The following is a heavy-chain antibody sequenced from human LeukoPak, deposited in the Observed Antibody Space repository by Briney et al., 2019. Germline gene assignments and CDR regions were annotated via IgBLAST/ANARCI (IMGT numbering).Heavy chain of an antibody. CDR1: GYSISSGYY. CDR2: IYYSGST. CDR3: ARDGALPGGGDYLFDY. J-gene: IGHJ4*02. Sequence: SETLSLTCTVSGYSISSGYYWGWIRQPPGKGLEWIGYIYYSGSTNYNPSLKSRVTISVDTSKNQFSLKLSSVTAADTAVYFCARDGALPGGGDYLFDYWGQGTLVTVSS. D-gene: IGHD2-21*01. V-gene: IGHV4-38-2*02.